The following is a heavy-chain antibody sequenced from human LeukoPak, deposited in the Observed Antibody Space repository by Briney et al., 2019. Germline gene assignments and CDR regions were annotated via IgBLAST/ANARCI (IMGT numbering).Heavy chain of an antibody. CDR3: ARGHGDSSIYYYYMDV. D-gene: IGHD4-17*01. Sequence: ASVKVSCKASGGTFSSYAISLVRQAPGQGLEWMGGIIPIFGTANYAQKFQGRVTITADESTSTAYMELSSLRSEDTAVYYCARGHGDSSIYYYYMDVWGKGTTVTVSS. CDR1: GGTFSSYA. J-gene: IGHJ6*03. V-gene: IGHV1-69*13. CDR2: IIPIFGTA.